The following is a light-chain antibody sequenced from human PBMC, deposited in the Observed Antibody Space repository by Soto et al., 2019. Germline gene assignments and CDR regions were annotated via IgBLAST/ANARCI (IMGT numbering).Light chain of an antibody. CDR1: QSVDIN. CDR3: QNYRGWPRT. J-gene: IGKJ1*01. Sequence: EIVLTQSPATLSVSPGERVTLSCRASQSVDINLAWYQQKPGQAPRLLIYGASTRATDMPGRVSGRGAGAASTFTISSLQLEDFAVYYCQNYRGWPRTLRQRTKVDIK. CDR2: GAS. V-gene: IGKV3-15*01.